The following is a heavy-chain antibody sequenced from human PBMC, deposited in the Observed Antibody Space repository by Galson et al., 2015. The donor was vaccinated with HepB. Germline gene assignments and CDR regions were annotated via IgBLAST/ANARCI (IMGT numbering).Heavy chain of an antibody. Sequence: SLRLSCAGSGFTFSSYAMHWVRQAPGKGLEWVAVISFDGFNKYYADSVKGRFTISRDNSKNTLYLQMNSLGAEDTAVYYCARGRMVRGLSLRYDAVDIWGQGTMVTVSS. D-gene: IGHD3-10*01. V-gene: IGHV3-30*04. CDR1: GFTFSSYA. CDR3: ARGRMVRGLSLRYDAVDI. J-gene: IGHJ3*02. CDR2: ISFDGFNK.